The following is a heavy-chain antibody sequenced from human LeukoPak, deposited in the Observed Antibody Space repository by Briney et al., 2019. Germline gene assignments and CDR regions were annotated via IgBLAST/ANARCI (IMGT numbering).Heavy chain of an antibody. D-gene: IGHD6-25*01. Sequence: GATVKVSCKASGYTFTDYYIHWVRQAPGQGLEWMGWINPNNGGTNYAQKFQGRVTMTGDRSISTAYMELSRLRSDDTAVYYCARERTPGSGYGVDYWGQGTVVTVSS. V-gene: IGHV1-2*02. J-gene: IGHJ4*02. CDR2: INPNNGGT. CDR1: GYTFTDYY. CDR3: ARERTPGSGYGVDY.